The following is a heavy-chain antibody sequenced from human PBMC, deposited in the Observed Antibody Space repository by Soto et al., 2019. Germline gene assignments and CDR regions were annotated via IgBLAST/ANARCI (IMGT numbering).Heavy chain of an antibody. CDR1: GFTFSSYA. D-gene: IGHD2-15*01. CDR2: LSYDGNNK. V-gene: IGHV3-30-3*01. Sequence: QVQLVESGGGVVQPGRSLRLSCAASGFTFSSYAIHWVRQAPGKGLEWVAVLSYDGNNKYYADSVKGRFTISRDNSKNTLFLQMNSLRAEDTAVYYCARDAYCSGGNCYRYYYGMDVWGHGTTVTVSS. J-gene: IGHJ6*02. CDR3: ARDAYCSGGNCYRYYYGMDV.